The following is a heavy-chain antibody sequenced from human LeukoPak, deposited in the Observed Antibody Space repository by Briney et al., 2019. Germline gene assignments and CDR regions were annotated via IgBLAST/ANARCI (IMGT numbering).Heavy chain of an antibody. CDR2: IYSGGST. CDR3: ARIPYGSHYFDY. Sequence: GGSLRLSCAASGFTVSSSYMSWVRQAPGKGLEWVSVIYSGGSTYFADSVKGRFTTSRDNSKNTLYLQMNSLRAEDTSVCYCARIPYGSHYFDYWGQGTLVTVSS. J-gene: IGHJ4*02. D-gene: IGHD3-10*01. V-gene: IGHV3-66*01. CDR1: GFTVSSSY.